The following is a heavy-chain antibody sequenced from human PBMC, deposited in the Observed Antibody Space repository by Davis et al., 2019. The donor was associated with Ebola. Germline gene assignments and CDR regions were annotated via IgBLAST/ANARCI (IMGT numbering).Heavy chain of an antibody. CDR2: IYYSGST. Sequence: SETLSLTCTVSGGSISSYYRSWIRQPPGKGLEWIGYIYYSGSTNYNPSLKTRVTISVDTSKNQFSMKLSSVTAADTAVYSCEREVFEIFGINWVDPWGQGTVITVSS. V-gene: IGHV4-59*01. D-gene: IGHD3-3*01. J-gene: IGHJ5*02. CDR1: GGSISSYY. CDR3: EREVFEIFGINWVDP.